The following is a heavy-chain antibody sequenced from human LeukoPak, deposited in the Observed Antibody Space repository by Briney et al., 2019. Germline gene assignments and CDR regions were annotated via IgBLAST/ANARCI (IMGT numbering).Heavy chain of an antibody. CDR2: IYYSGST. Sequence: SETLSLTCTASGGSISSYYWSWIRQPPGKGLEWIGYIYYSGSTNYNPSLKSRVTISVDTSKNQFSLKLSSVTAADTAMYYCARRHTYSSSWLGEGWFDPWGQGTLVTVSS. V-gene: IGHV4-59*08. D-gene: IGHD6-13*01. CDR3: ARRHTYSSSWLGEGWFDP. CDR1: GGSISSYY. J-gene: IGHJ5*02.